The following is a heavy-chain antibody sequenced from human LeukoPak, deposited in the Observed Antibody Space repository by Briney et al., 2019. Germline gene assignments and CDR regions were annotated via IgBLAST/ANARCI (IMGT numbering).Heavy chain of an antibody. CDR2: ISGSGGST. CDR1: GFTFSSYA. CDR3: ATERLVGEPLRDAFDI. D-gene: IGHD1-26*01. J-gene: IGHJ3*02. V-gene: IGHV3-23*01. Sequence: GGSLRLSCAASGFTFSSYAMSWVRQAPGKGLEWVSAISGSGGSTYYADSVKGRFTISRDNSKNTLYLQMNSLRAEDTAVYYCATERLVGEPLRDAFDIWGQGTMVTVSS.